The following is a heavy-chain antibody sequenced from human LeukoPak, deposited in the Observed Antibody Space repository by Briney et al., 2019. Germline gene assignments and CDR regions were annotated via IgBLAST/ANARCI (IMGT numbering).Heavy chain of an antibody. CDR2: ISGSGDST. CDR1: GFSFSSYA. J-gene: IGHJ4*02. D-gene: IGHD6-6*01. CDR3: AKDRYSSSPKYYFAY. Sequence: PGGSLRLSCAASGFSFSSYAMTWVRQAPGKGLEWVSAISGSGDSTYYADSVKGRFTISRDNSKNTLYLQVNSLRAEDTAVYYCAKDRYSSSPKYYFAYWGQGVLVTVSS. V-gene: IGHV3-23*01.